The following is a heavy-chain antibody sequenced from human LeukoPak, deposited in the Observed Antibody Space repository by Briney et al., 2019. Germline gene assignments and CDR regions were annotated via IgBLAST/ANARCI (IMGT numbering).Heavy chain of an antibody. CDR2: ISYDRSHT. J-gene: IGHJ4*02. V-gene: IGHV3-30-3*01. CDR3: ARESYGDYYFDY. CDR1: GFTFRSYA. Sequence: GGSLRLSCAASGFTFRSYAMHWVRQAPGKGLEWVAVISYDRSHTYYTDSVKGRFTISRDNSKNTLYLQMNGLRAEDTAVYYCARESYGDYYFDYWGQGTLVTVSS. D-gene: IGHD4-17*01.